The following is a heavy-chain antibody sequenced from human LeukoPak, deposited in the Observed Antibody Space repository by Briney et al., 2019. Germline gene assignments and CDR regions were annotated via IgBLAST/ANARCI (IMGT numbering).Heavy chain of an antibody. Sequence: ASVKVSCKASGYTFTSYGISWVRQAPGQGLEWMGWISAYNGNTNYAQKLQGRVTMTTDTSTSTAYMELRSLRSEDTAVYYCATGWISSSRYYYYMDVWGKGTTVTVSS. V-gene: IGHV1-18*01. CDR1: GYTFTSYG. D-gene: IGHD6-13*01. J-gene: IGHJ6*03. CDR2: ISAYNGNT. CDR3: ATGWISSSRYYYYMDV.